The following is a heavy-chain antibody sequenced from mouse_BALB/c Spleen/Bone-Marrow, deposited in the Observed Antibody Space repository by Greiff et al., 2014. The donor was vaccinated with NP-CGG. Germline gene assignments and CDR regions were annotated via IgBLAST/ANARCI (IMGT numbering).Heavy chain of an antibody. Sequence: VQLKESGGGLVKPGGSLKLSCAASGFTFSDYYMYWVRQTPEKRLEWVATISDGGSYTYYPDSVKGRFTISSDIAKNNLYLQMSSLKSEDTAMYYCARDRGVQGYAMDYWGQGTSVTVSS. V-gene: IGHV5-4*02. CDR2: ISDGGSYT. CDR1: GFTFSDYY. J-gene: IGHJ4*01. D-gene: IGHD2-14*01. CDR3: ARDRGVQGYAMDY.